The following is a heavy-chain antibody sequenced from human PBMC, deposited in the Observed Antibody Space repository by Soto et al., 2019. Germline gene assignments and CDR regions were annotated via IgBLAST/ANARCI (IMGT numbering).Heavy chain of an antibody. CDR2: INPNGGGT. D-gene: IGHD5-12*01. J-gene: IGHJ3*02. Sequence: QVQLVQSGAEVKKPGASVKVSCKASGYTFTGYYMHWVRQAPGQGLEWMGWINPNGGGTNYAQKFQGRVTMTRDTSISTAYMELSRLRSDDTAVYYCARGQMATIMGTAFDIWGQGTMVTVSS. CDR3: ARGQMATIMGTAFDI. V-gene: IGHV1-2*02. CDR1: GYTFTGYY.